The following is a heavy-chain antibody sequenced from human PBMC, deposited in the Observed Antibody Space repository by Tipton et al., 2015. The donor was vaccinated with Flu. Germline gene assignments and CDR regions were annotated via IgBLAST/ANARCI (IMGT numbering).Heavy chain of an antibody. CDR3: ARDSDIVVDNWFDP. V-gene: IGHV4-4*07. Sequence: TLSLTCTVSGGSISSYYWCWIRQPAGKGLEWIGRIYTSGSTNYNPSLKSRVTMLVDTSKNQFSLKLSSVTAADTAVYYCARDSDIVVDNWFDPWGQGTLVTVSS. CDR1: GGSISSYY. CDR2: IYTSGST. J-gene: IGHJ5*02. D-gene: IGHD2-15*01.